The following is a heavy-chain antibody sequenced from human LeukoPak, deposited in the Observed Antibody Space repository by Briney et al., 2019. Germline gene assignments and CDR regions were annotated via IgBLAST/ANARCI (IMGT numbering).Heavy chain of an antibody. CDR3: ARARGDSPRIYYYMDV. Sequence: SETLSLTCSVSGDSISIGDYRWSWIRQSPGKGLEWNGYIHYIGTAYYNPSLRSRVALSADTSKNQFSLKLNSVTVADSAVYFCARARGDSPRIYYYMDVWGKGTTVTVSS. D-gene: IGHD3-16*01. CDR1: GDSISIGDYR. CDR2: IHYIGTA. J-gene: IGHJ6*03. V-gene: IGHV4-30-4*01.